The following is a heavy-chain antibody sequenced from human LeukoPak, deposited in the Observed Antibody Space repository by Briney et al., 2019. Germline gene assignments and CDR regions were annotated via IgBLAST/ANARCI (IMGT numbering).Heavy chain of an antibody. V-gene: IGHV3-21*06. CDR3: ARVSPNTVTTLQYFDY. J-gene: IGHJ4*02. CDR2: ISRDSVYR. CDR1: GFTFNNFS. Sequence: GGSLRLSCAASGFTFNNFSMNWVRQAPGKGLEWVSSISRDSVYRYYADSVKGRFTISRDNAKNSLYLQVNSLRAEDTAVYYCARVSPNTVTTLQYFDYWGQGTLVTVSS. D-gene: IGHD4-17*01.